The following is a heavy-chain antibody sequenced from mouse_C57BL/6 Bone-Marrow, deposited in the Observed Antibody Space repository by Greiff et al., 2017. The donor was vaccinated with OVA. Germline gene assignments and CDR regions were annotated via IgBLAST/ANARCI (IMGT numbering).Heavy chain of an antibody. V-gene: IGHV1-52*01. CDR1: GYTFTSYW. Sequence: QVQLKESGAELVRPGSSVKLSCKASGYTFTSYWMHWVKQRPIQGLEWIGNIDPSDSETHYNQKFKDKATLTVDKSSSTAYMQLSSLTSEDSAVYYCARARDWYFDVWGTGTTVTVSS. CDR3: ARARDWYFDV. CDR2: IDPSDSET. J-gene: IGHJ1*03.